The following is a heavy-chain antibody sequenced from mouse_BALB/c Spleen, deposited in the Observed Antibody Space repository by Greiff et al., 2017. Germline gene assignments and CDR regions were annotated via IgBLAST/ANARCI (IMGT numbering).Heavy chain of an antibody. Sequence: EVQVVESGGGLVQPGGSLKLSCAASGFTFSSYTMSWVRQTPEKRLEWVAYISNGGGSTYYPDTVKGRFTISRDNAKNTLYLQMSSLKSEDTAMYYCARQLAGDYWGQGTTLTVSS. CDR2: ISNGGGST. V-gene: IGHV5-12-2*01. J-gene: IGHJ2*01. D-gene: IGHD4-1*01. CDR3: ARQLAGDY. CDR1: GFTFSSYT.